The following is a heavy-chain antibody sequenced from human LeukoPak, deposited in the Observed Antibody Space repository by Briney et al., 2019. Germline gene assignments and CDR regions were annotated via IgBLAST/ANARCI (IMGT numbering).Heavy chain of an antibody. CDR1: GFTFSSYS. CDR2: ISSSSSYI. Sequence: GGSLRLSCAASGFTFSSYSMNWVRQAPGKGLEWVSSISSSSSYIYYADSVKGRFTISRDSAKNSPYLQMNSLRAEDTAVYYCARDRFRYYDSSGNDAFDIWGQGTMVTVSS. V-gene: IGHV3-21*01. J-gene: IGHJ3*02. D-gene: IGHD3-22*01. CDR3: ARDRFRYYDSSGNDAFDI.